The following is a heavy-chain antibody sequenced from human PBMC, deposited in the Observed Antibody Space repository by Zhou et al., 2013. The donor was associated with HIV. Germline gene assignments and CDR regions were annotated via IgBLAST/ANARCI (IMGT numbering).Heavy chain of an antibody. CDR3: ARGRSGYFAFDI. Sequence: QVQLVQSGAELKKPGASVRVSCKASGYTFTGYYLHWVRETPAQGLEWMGWINANNGGTSYAQNFQDRVTMTRDTSINTAYMEFSSLTSDDTAVLYCARGRSGYFAFDIWGQGTMVTVSS. J-gene: IGHJ3*02. V-gene: IGHV1-2*02. D-gene: IGHD3-22*01. CDR2: INANNGGT. CDR1: GYTFTGYY.